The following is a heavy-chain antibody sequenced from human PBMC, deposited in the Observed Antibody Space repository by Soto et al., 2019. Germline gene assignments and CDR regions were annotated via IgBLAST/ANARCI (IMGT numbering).Heavy chain of an antibody. CDR1: GVTFSSYA. Sequence: GGSLRLSCAASGVTFSSYAMHWVRQAPGKGLEWVAVISYDGSNKYYADSVKSRFTISRDNSKNTLYLQMNSLRAEDTAVYYCARAGFGYCSGGSCLRAEYFQHWGQGTLVTVSS. CDR3: ARAGFGYCSGGSCLRAEYFQH. CDR2: ISYDGSNK. J-gene: IGHJ1*01. D-gene: IGHD2-15*01. V-gene: IGHV3-30-3*01.